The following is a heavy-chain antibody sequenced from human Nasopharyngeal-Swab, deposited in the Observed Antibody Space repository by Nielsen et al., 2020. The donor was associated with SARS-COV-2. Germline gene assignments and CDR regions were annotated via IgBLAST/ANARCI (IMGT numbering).Heavy chain of an antibody. CDR1: GFNFDGCA. CDR2: ISYNGNNK. D-gene: IGHD3-10*01. Sequence: GESLKISCAASGFNFDGCAMHWVRQAPGKGLEWVSTISYNGNNKYYAESVKGRFTISRDNSKNTLYLQMDSLSFEDTAVYYCARDLERLQWFGEYIDCSGPGTLVTVSS. CDR3: ARDLERLQWFGEYIDC. V-gene: IGHV3-30*04. J-gene: IGHJ4*02.